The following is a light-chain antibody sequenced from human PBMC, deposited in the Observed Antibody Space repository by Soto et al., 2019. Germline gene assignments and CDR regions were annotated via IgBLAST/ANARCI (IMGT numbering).Light chain of an antibody. CDR2: ASS. CDR1: SSNIGSNY. CDR3: AAWDDSLSGVV. V-gene: IGLV1-47*02. Sequence: QSVLTQPPSTSGTPGQRVTISCSGSSSNIGSNYVYWYQQLPGTAPKLLIYASSQRPSGVPDRFSGSKSGTSASLAISGLRPEDEADYYCAAWDDSLSGVVFGGGTKLTVL. J-gene: IGLJ3*02.